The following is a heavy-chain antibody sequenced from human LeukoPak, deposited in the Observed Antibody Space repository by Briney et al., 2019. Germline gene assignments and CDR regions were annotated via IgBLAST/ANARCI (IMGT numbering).Heavy chain of an antibody. CDR3: TTERYSSSWYFDY. V-gene: IGHV3-15*01. D-gene: IGHD6-13*01. Sequence: GGSLRLSCAASGFTFSNARMSWVRQAPGKGLEWVGRIKSKTDGGTTDYAAPVKGRFTISRDDSKNTLYLQMNSLKTEDTAVYYCTTERYSSSWYFDYWGQGTLVTVSS. CDR2: IKSKTDGGTT. J-gene: IGHJ4*02. CDR1: GFTFSNAR.